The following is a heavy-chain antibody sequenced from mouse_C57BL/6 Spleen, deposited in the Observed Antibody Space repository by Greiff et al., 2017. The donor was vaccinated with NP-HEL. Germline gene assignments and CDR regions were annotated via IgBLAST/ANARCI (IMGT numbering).Heavy chain of an antibody. D-gene: IGHD2-3*01. Sequence: VQLQQSGPELVKPGASVKISCKASGYSFTSYYIHWVKQRPGQGLEWIGWIYPGSGNTKYNEKFEGKATLTADTSSSTAYMQLSSLTSEDSAVYYCARSADGYYRGFAYWGQGTLVTVSA. CDR1: GYSFTSYY. J-gene: IGHJ3*01. CDR2: IYPGSGNT. CDR3: ARSADGYYRGFAY. V-gene: IGHV1-66*01.